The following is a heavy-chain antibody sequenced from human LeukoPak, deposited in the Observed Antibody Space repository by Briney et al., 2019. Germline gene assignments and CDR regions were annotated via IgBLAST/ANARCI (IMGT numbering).Heavy chain of an antibody. CDR3: ARMGSAAFDI. CDR1: GYTFTNYW. CDR2: MYPGDSDT. Sequence: KLGESLKISCKSSGYTFTNYWIGWVRQMPGKGLEWMGIMYPGDSDTSYNRYSPPFQAQVTFSTDKSISTAYLQWSSLKASDTAMYYCARMGSAAFDIWGQGTVVSVSP. V-gene: IGHV5-51*01. J-gene: IGHJ3*02. D-gene: IGHD3-16*01.